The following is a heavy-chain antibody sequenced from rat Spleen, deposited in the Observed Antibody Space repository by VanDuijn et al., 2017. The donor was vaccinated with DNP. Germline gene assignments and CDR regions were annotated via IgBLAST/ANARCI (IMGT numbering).Heavy chain of an antibody. CDR3: ARGADGFDY. CDR1: GFTFSDYY. V-gene: IGHV5S13*01. D-gene: IGHD1-6*01. CDR2: IGTGGGDT. J-gene: IGHJ2*01. Sequence: EVQLVESGGGLVQPGGSLKLSCAASGFTFSDYYMAWVRQAPKKGLEWVASIGTGGGDTYYRDSVKGRFTISRDNAKNTQYLQMDSLRSDDTATYYCARGADGFDYWGQGLMVTVSS.